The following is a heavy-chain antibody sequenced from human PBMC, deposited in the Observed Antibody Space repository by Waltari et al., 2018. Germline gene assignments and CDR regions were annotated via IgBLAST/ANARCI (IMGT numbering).Heavy chain of an antibody. CDR1: GGSISSAY. CDR3: AKKGGRAWGDWFDP. Sequence: QVQLQESGPGLVKPSETLSLTCTVPGGSISSAYWNWLRQPAGKGLEWIGRIYSSGSTNYNPSLKSRVTMSVDTSNNQFSLNLRSVTAADTAVYYCAKKGGRAWGDWFDPWGQGTLVIVSS. D-gene: IGHD3-16*01. J-gene: IGHJ5*02. CDR2: IYSSGST. V-gene: IGHV4-4*07.